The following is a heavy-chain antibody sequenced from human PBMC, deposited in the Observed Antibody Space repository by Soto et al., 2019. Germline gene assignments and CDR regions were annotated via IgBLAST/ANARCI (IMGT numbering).Heavy chain of an antibody. V-gene: IGHV3-49*04. J-gene: IGHJ5*02. CDR2: IRSKAYGGTT. CDR1: GFTFSSYA. CDR3: TREGSSSS. Sequence: GGSLRLSCAASGFTFSSYAMSWVRQAPGKGLEWVGFIRSKAYGGTTEYAASVKGRFTISRDDSKSIAYLQMNSLKTEDTAVYYCTREGSSSSWGQGTLVTVSS. D-gene: IGHD6-13*01.